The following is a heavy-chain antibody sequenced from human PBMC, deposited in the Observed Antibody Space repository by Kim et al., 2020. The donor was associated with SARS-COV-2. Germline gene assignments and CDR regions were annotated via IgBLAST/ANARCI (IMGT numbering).Heavy chain of an antibody. Sequence: GGSLRLSCAASGFTFSSYGMHWVRQAPGKGLEWVAVISYDGSNKYYADSVKGRFTISRDNSKNTLYLQMNSLRAEDTAVYYCAKSGNYLAGPTVINIVVVPRSYYYYGMDVWGQGTTVTVSS. V-gene: IGHV3-30*18. CDR2: ISYDGSNK. CDR3: AKSGNYLAGPTVINIVVVPRSYYYYGMDV. CDR1: GFTFSSYG. D-gene: IGHD2-2*01. J-gene: IGHJ6*02.